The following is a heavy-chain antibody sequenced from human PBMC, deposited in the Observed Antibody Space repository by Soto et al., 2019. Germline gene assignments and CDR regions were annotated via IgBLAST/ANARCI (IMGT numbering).Heavy chain of an antibody. J-gene: IGHJ4*02. CDR1: GYTFTDHY. CDR2: VNTKTGAS. Sequence: ASVKVSCKASGYTFTDHYVHWVRQAPGQGLEWMGWVNTKTGASKYVHKFQGRVTMTSYTSISTAYMELSRLRCDDTAIYYCAREVAVRTSLNSRSLHFDCWGRETMVT. D-gene: IGHD1-26*01. CDR3: AREVAVRTSLNSRSLHFDC. V-gene: IGHV1-2*07.